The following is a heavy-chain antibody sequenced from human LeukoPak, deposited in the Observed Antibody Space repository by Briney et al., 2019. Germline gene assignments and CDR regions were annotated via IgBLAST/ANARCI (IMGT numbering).Heavy chain of an antibody. J-gene: IGHJ5*02. CDR2: ISAYNGNT. V-gene: IGHV1-18*01. CDR3: ARGRTEYSGSYVNWFDP. CDR1: GYTFTSYG. Sequence: ASVKVSCKASGYTFTSYGISWVRQAPGQGLEWMGWISAYNGNTNYAQKLQGRVTMTTDTSTSTAYMELRSLRSDDTAVYYCARGRTEYSGSYVNWFDPWGQGTLVTVSS. D-gene: IGHD1-26*01.